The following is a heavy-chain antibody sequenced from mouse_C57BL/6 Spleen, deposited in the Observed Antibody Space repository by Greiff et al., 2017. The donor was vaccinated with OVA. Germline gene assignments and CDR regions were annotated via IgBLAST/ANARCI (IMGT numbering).Heavy chain of an antibody. D-gene: IGHD1-1*01. CDR2: ISDGGSYT. V-gene: IGHV5-4*03. J-gene: IGHJ4*01. CDR3: ARVVAPYYYAMDY. CDR1: GFTFSSYA. Sequence: DVMLVESGGGLVKPGGSLKLSCAASGFTFSSYAMSWVRQTPEKRLEWVATISDGGSYTYYPDNVKGRFTISRDNAKNNLYLQMSHLKSEDTAMYYCARVVAPYYYAMDYWGQGTSVTVSS.